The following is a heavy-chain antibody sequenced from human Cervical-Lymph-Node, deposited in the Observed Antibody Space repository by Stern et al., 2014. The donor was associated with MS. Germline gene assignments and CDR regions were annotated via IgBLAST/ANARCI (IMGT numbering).Heavy chain of an antibody. CDR2: IYLGDSET. Sequence: VQLVQSGAEVKKPGESLKISCKGSGYSFTRDWIGWVRQTPGKGLEWMGIIYLGDSETRYSPSFQGQVTISADKSISTAYLQWSSLKASDTAMYYCARLPDSGRWYGIWYFDLWGRGTLVTVSS. CDR3: ARLPDSGRWYGIWYFDL. D-gene: IGHD2-15*01. CDR1: GYSFTRDW. J-gene: IGHJ2*01. V-gene: IGHV5-51*03.